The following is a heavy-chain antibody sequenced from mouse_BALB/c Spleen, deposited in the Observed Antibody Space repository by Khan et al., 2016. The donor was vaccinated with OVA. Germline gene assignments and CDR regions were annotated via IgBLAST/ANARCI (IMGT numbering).Heavy chain of an antibody. Sequence: EVQLQQSGPELVKPGASVKIPCKASGYTFTDYNMDWVKQSHGKSLEGSGDINPNNGYTVYNQKFKGKATLTVDKSSSTAYLELRSLTSEDTAVYYCASGVYGSSGAWFAYWGQGTLVTVSA. CDR3: ASGVYGSSGAWFAY. D-gene: IGHD1-1*01. V-gene: IGHV1-18*01. J-gene: IGHJ3*01. CDR1: GYTFTDYN. CDR2: INPNNGYT.